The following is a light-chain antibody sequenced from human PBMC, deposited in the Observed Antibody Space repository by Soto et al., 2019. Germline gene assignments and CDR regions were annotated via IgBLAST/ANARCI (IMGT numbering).Light chain of an antibody. CDR1: QSLLHTDGYYD. CDR2: LAS. Sequence: DIVMTQSPLSLPVTPGEPASISCRSSQSLLHTDGYYDLDWYLQKSGQSPQLLISLASNRASGVPDRFSGSGSGTDFTLKISRVEAEYVGVYYCMQALQSPVTFGQGTRLDIK. V-gene: IGKV2-28*01. J-gene: IGKJ5*01. CDR3: MQALQSPVT.